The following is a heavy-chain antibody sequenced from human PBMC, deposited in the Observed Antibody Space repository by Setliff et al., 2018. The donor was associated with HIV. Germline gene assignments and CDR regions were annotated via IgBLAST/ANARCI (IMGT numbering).Heavy chain of an antibody. CDR2: INHRRST. D-gene: IGHD1-1*01. J-gene: IGHJ4*02. CDR3: ARRGWNGYKSFED. V-gene: IGHV4-34*01. CDR1: GGSFSGYY. Sequence: SETLSLTCAVYGGSFSGYYWSWIRQSPGKGLEWIGEINHRRSTNYNPSLQSRVTISVDTSKKQVSLNVRSVTAADTAVYYCARRGWNGYKSFEDWGQGTQVTVSS.